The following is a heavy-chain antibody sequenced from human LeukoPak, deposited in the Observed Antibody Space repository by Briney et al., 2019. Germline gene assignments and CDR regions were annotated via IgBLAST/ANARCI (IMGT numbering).Heavy chain of an antibody. CDR1: GGSISSGDYY. V-gene: IGHV4-30-4*08. CDR2: IYYSGST. Sequence: KPSQTLSLTCTVSGGSISSGDYYWSWIRQPPGKGLEWIGYIYYSGSTYYNPSLKSRVTISVDTSKNQFSLKLSSVTAADTAVYYCARDGLAVAEPAADYWGQGTLVTVSS. J-gene: IGHJ4*02. CDR3: ARDGLAVAEPAADY. D-gene: IGHD6-19*01.